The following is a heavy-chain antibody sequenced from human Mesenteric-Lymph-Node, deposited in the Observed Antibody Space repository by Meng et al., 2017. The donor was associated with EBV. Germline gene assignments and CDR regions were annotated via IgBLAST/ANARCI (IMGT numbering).Heavy chain of an antibody. Sequence: QLHREEPGPGLGKPSETLSLTGTVSGGSISSSSYYWGWIRQPPGKGLEWIGTFYYSGSTYYNPSLKSRVTISIDTSKNQFSLKLSSVTAADTAVYYCARLVSGWSGSYYFDYWGQGTLVTVSS. V-gene: IGHV4-39*01. CDR2: FYYSGST. CDR1: GGSISSSSYY. CDR3: ARLVSGWSGSYYFDY. D-gene: IGHD6-19*01. J-gene: IGHJ4*02.